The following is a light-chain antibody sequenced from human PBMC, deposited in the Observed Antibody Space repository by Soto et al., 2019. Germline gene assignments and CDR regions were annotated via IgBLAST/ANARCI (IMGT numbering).Light chain of an antibody. CDR2: SND. CDR1: TSNIGTNT. J-gene: IGLJ2*01. CDR3: ATWDDSLKVV. V-gene: IGLV1-44*01. Sequence: QSVLTQSPSASGTPGQRVSISCSGSTSNIGTNTVSWYQHVPGTAPKLLIYSNDQRPSAVPGRFSGSKSGTSASLAISGLLSEDEADYYCATWDDSLKVVCGGGTKLTVL.